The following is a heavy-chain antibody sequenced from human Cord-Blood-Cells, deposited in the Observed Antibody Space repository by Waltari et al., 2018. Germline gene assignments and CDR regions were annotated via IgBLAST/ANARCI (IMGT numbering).Heavy chain of an antibody. CDR1: GFPFSSSW. CDR2: IKQDGSEK. Sequence: EVQLVESGGGLVQPGGSLRLSCAAPGFPFSSSWMSWVRQAPGKGLEWVANIKQDGSEKYYVDSVKGRFTISRDNAKNSLYLQMNSLRAEDTAVYYCARDRGMLRFYQHWGQGTLVTVSS. V-gene: IGHV3-7*01. D-gene: IGHD3-3*01. CDR3: ARDRGMLRFYQH. J-gene: IGHJ4*02.